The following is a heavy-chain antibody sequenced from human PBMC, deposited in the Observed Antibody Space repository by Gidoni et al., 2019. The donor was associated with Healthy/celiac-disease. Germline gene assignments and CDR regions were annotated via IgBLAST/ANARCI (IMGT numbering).Heavy chain of an antibody. CDR3: ARSSGYLAETDY. J-gene: IGHJ4*02. CDR1: GGSISSYY. Sequence: QVQLQDSGPGLVKPSETLSLTCTVSGGSISSYYWSWIRQPPGKGLEWIGYIYYSGSTNYNPSLKSRVTISVDTSKNQFSLKLSSVTAADTAVYYCARSSGYLAETDYWGQGTLVTVSS. D-gene: IGHD3-22*01. V-gene: IGHV4-59*01. CDR2: IYYSGST.